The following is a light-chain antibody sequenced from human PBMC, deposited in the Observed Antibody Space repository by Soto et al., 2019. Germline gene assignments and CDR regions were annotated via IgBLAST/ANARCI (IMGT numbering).Light chain of an antibody. V-gene: IGKV1-5*03. J-gene: IGKJ1*01. Sequence: DVQMTHTPSTLSGSVGDRVTITCLASQTISSWLSWYQQKPGKAPKLLIYKASTLKSGVPSRFSGSGSGTEFTLTISSLQPDDFATYYCQHYNSYSEAFGQGTMVDIK. CDR3: QHYNSYSEA. CDR1: QTISSW. CDR2: KAS.